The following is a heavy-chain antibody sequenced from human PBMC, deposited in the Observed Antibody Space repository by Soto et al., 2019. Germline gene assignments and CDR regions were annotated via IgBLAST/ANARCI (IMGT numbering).Heavy chain of an antibody. CDR1: GYISGHYG. J-gene: IGHJ4*02. CDR3: ARDGDQWDQGFCDN. D-gene: IGHD1-26*01. CDR2: ISAHRGHT. V-gene: IGHV1-18*01. Sequence: QVQLVQSAPELTKPGASVKVSCRVSGYISGHYGISWVRLRPGQGLEWMGWISAHRGHTNYAHKFRGRVTMTTDPSTATVSMELTNLLSGDTAVYFCARDGDQWDQGFCDNWGQGTLVTVSS.